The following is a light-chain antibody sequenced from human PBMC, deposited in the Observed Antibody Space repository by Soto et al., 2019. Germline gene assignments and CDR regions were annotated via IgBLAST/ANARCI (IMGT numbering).Light chain of an antibody. CDR1: QSISSW. J-gene: IGKJ1*01. V-gene: IGKV1-5*01. Sequence: DIQMTQSPSTLSASVGDRVTITCRASQSISSWLAWYQQKPGKAPKLLIYDASSLESGVPSRFSGSGSGTEFTLTISSLQPDDFATYYCQHYNNYPWTFXQGTKLDIK. CDR2: DAS. CDR3: QHYNNYPWT.